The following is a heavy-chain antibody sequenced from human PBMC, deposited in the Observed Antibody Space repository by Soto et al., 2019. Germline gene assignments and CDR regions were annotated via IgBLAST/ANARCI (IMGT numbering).Heavy chain of an antibody. Sequence: EVQLLESGGGLVQPGGSLRLSCAASGFTFSSYAMSWVRQDPGKGLEWVSAISGSGGSTYYADSVKGRCTISRDNSKNTLYLQMNSLRSADTAVYYCAPAQWQLGYFDYWGQGTLVTVSA. V-gene: IGHV3-23*01. CDR2: ISGSGGST. CDR3: APAQWQLGYFDY. J-gene: IGHJ4*02. CDR1: GFTFSSYA. D-gene: IGHD6-13*01.